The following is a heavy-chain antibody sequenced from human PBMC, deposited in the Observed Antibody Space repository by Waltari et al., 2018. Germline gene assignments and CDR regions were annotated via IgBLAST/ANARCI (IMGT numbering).Heavy chain of an antibody. CDR3: ARDLTYYYDSSALDY. CDR2: IWYDGSNK. J-gene: IGHJ4*02. CDR1: GFTFSSYG. D-gene: IGHD3-22*01. Sequence: QVQLVESGGGVVQPGRSLRLSCAASGFTFSSYGMPWVRQAQGKGLEWVAVIWYDGSNKYYADSVKGRFTISRDNSKNTLYLQMNSLRAEDTAVYYCARDLTYYYDSSALDYWGQGTLVTVSS. V-gene: IGHV3-33*01.